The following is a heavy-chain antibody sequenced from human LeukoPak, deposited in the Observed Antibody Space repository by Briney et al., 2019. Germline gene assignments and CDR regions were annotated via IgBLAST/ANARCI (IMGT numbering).Heavy chain of an antibody. CDR2: INPNSGGT. Sequence: GASVKVSCKASGYTFTGYYMHWVRQAPGQGLEWMGWINPNSGGTNYAQKFQGRVTMTRDTSISTAYMELSRLRSDDTAVYYCAREYYDSSGYIDYWGQGTLVTVSS. CDR3: AREYYDSSGYIDY. D-gene: IGHD3-22*01. J-gene: IGHJ4*02. V-gene: IGHV1-2*02. CDR1: GYTFTGYY.